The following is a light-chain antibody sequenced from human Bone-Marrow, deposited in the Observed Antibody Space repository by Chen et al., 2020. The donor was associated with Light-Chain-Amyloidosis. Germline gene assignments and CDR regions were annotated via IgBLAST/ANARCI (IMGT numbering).Light chain of an antibody. Sequence: QSVLTPPPSASGTPGQRVTISCFGASSNIGINYVYWYHHFPVAAPNLLIHRNDQRPSGFPDRFSSGKSANSAFLAISGVRYEEEAAYYFAAWYGSLSGHVFGTGTKVIVL. J-gene: IGLJ1*01. CDR2: RND. V-gene: IGLV1-47*01. CDR1: SSNIGINY. CDR3: AAWYGSLSGHV.